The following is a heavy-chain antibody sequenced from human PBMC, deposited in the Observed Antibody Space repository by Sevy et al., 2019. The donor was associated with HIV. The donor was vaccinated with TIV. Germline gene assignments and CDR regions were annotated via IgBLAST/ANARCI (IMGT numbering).Heavy chain of an antibody. J-gene: IGHJ4*02. Sequence: SETLSLTCTVSGYSIRNGYYWAWIRQPPGKGLEWIGSIHHSGITHYNPSLKSRVIISVDTSKNQVSLELSSVTAADTAMYYCVRERKYPLYYFDYWGQGILVTVSS. D-gene: IGHD6-6*01. CDR2: IHHSGIT. V-gene: IGHV4-38-2*02. CDR1: GYSIRNGYY. CDR3: VRERKYPLYYFDY.